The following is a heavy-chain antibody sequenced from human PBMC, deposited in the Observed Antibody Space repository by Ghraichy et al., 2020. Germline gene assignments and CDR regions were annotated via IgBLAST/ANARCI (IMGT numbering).Heavy chain of an antibody. J-gene: IGHJ3*02. Sequence: SETLSLTCAVYGGSFSGYYWSWIRQPPGKGLEWIGEINHSGSTNYNPSLKSRVTISVDTSKNQFSLKLSSVTAADTAVYYCARGTMGVDIVATFSFDIWGQGTMVTVSS. CDR1: GGSFSGYY. V-gene: IGHV4-34*01. CDR3: ARGTMGVDIVATFSFDI. CDR2: INHSGST. D-gene: IGHD5-12*01.